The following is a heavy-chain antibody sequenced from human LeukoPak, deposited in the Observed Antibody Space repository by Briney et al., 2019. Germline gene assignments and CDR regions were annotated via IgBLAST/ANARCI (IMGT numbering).Heavy chain of an antibody. V-gene: IGHV3-33*01. CDR3: ARDDFAGDSSGYMDY. CDR1: GFIFSNYG. CDR2: IWFDGSNQ. J-gene: IGHJ4*02. D-gene: IGHD3-22*01. Sequence: GGSLRLSCAASGFIFSNYGMHWVRQAPGKGLEWVAVIWFDGSNQYHADAVKGRFTISRDNSKNTLYLQMNSLRAEDTALYYCARDDFAGDSSGYMDYWGQGTLVTVSS.